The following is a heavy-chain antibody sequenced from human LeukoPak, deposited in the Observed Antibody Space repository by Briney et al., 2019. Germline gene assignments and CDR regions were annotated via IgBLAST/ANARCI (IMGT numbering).Heavy chain of an antibody. Sequence: GGSLRLSCAASGFTFSSYAMSWVRQAPGKGLEWVGFIKSKAYGGTTKYAASVKGRFTISRDDSKSIAYLQMSSLKTEDTAVYYCTRAPYGSGSGYMDVWGKGTTVTASS. D-gene: IGHD3-10*01. CDR1: GFTFSSYA. CDR2: IKSKAYGGTT. J-gene: IGHJ6*03. CDR3: TRAPYGSGSGYMDV. V-gene: IGHV3-49*04.